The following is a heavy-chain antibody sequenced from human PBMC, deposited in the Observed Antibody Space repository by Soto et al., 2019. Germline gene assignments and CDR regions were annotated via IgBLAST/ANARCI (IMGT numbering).Heavy chain of an antibody. CDR2: IYPGDSDT. CDR1: GYLFISYW. Sequence: GHSLKLSCKGSGYLFISYWIGWVHQMPGKGLEWMGIIYPGDSDTRYSPSFQGRVTISVDKSISTVYLQWSSLKASDTAMYYCVRRDDYSYYYGMDVWGQGTKVTVS. V-gene: IGHV5-51*07. CDR3: VRRDDYSYYYGMDV. J-gene: IGHJ6*02.